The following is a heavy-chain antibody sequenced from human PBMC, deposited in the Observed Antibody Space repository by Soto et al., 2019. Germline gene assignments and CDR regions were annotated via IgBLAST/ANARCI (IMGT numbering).Heavy chain of an antibody. CDR2: IWYDGSNK. V-gene: IGHV3-33*01. CDR3: ARVQIAATVYYYGMDV. D-gene: IGHD6-13*01. CDR1: GFTFSSYG. Sequence: GGSVRLSCAASGFTFSSYGMHWVRQAPGKGLEWVAVIWYDGSNKYYADSVKGRFTISRDNSKNTLYLQMNSLRAEDTAVYYCARVQIAATVYYYGMDVWGQGTTVTVSS. J-gene: IGHJ6*02.